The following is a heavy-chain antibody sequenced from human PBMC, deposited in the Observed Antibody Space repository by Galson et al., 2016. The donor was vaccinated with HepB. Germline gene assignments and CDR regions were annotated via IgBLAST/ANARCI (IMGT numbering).Heavy chain of an antibody. CDR2: IYTDGSI. J-gene: IGHJ5*02. Sequence: SETLSLTCIVSGGSISSYHWSWIRLPAGKGLEWIGRIYTDGSINFNPSLKSRPTMSLATSKNHFSLNLSSVTAADTAIYYCARDRASGYCSSTSCHSGFDPWGQGTQVTVSS. CDR1: GGSISSYH. D-gene: IGHD2-2*01. CDR3: ARDRASGYCSSTSCHSGFDP. V-gene: IGHV4-4*07.